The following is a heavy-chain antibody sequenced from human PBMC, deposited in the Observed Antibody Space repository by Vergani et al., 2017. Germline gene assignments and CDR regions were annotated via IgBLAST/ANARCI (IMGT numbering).Heavy chain of an antibody. CDR2: ITAIGSA. V-gene: IGHV4-34*02. CDR1: GGSLSGYF. J-gene: IGHJ4*02. CDR3: ASRRPRLNLGSKSNAGAFDS. D-gene: IGHD3-16*01. Sequence: QVHLQQRGAGVLKPSETLSLTCGVIGGSLSGYFWSWIRQSPGRGLEWIGEITAIGSAKYSPSATSRVTISVDTSRAEFTLTVTSVTAADTGLSFCASRRPRLNLGSKSNAGAFDSWGQGTLVTVSS.